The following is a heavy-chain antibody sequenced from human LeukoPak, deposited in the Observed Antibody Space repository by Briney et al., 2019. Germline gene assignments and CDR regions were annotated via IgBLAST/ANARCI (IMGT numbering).Heavy chain of an antibody. CDR2: IYYSGST. CDR3: ARDFHAGGDYYYGMDV. Sequence: SETLSLTCTVSGGSISSGGYYWSWIRQHPGKGLEWIGYIYYSGSTYYNPSLKSRVTISVDTSKNQFSLKLSSVTAADTAVYYCARDFHAGGDYYYGMDVWGQGTTVTVSS. D-gene: IGHD1-14*01. J-gene: IGHJ6*02. CDR1: GGSISSGGYY. V-gene: IGHV4-31*03.